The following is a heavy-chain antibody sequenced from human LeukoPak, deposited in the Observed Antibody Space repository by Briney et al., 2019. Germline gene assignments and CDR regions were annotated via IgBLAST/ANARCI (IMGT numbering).Heavy chain of an antibody. CDR2: ISSSSSYI. J-gene: IGHJ6*02. D-gene: IGHD3-3*01. CDR1: GFTISSYS. V-gene: IGHV3-21*01. Sequence: GGSLRLSCAASGFTISSYSMNWVRQAPGKGLEWVSSISSSSSYIYYADSVKGRFTISRDNAKNSLYLQMNSLRAEDTAVYYCARDQSIYDFWSGYSGGYGMDVWGQGTTVTVSS. CDR3: ARDQSIYDFWSGYSGGYGMDV.